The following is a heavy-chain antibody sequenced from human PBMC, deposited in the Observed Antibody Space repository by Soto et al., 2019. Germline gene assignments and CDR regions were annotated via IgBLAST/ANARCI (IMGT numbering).Heavy chain of an antibody. CDR2: ISGSGGST. V-gene: IGHV3-23*01. CDR3: AKDPRPDYGGNSNWFDP. CDR1: GFTFSSYA. D-gene: IGHD4-17*01. Sequence: GGSLRLSCAASGFTFSSYAMSWVRQAPGKGLEWVSAISGSGGSTYYADSVKGRFTISRDNSKNTLYLQMNSLRAEDTAVYYCAKDPRPDYGGNSNWFDPWGQGTLVTVSS. J-gene: IGHJ5*02.